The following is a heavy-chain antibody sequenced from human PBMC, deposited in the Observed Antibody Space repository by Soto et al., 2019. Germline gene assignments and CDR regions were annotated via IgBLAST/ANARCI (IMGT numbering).Heavy chain of an antibody. CDR3: ARATVTTKYFQH. Sequence: TLSLTCTVSGGSISSGDYYWSWIRQPPGKGLEWIGYIYYSGSTYYNPSLKSRVTISVDTSKNQFSLKLSSVTAADTAVYYCARATVTTKYFQHWGQGTLVTVSS. CDR2: IYYSGST. D-gene: IGHD4-17*01. CDR1: GGSISSGDYY. J-gene: IGHJ1*01. V-gene: IGHV4-30-4*01.